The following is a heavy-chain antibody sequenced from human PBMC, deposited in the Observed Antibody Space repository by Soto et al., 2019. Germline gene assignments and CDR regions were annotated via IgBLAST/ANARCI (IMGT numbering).Heavy chain of an antibody. CDR2: ISYDGSTE. D-gene: IGHD2-21*02. CDR1: GFTFSPYT. CDR3: ARGGGFCGGDCYKGGIDY. V-gene: IGHV3-30-3*01. J-gene: IGHJ4*02. Sequence: QVQLVESGGGVVQPGRSLRLSCAASGFTFSPYTMHWVRQTPGKGLEWVAVISYDGSTEYNPDSVKGRFTISRDNPKNMVYLQMNSLRPEDTAIYYCARGGGFCGGDCYKGGIDYWGQGTLVTVAS.